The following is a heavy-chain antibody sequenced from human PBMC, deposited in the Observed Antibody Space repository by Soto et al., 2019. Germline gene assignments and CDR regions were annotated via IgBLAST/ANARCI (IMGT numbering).Heavy chain of an antibody. CDR3: AKDQERGYSYGYDY. V-gene: IGHV3-9*01. Sequence: GGSLRLSCAPSGFTFVDFAMNWVRQPQWKGLEWVSGISWNSGSIGYADSVKGRFTISRDNAKNSLYLQMNSLRAEDTALYYCAKDQERGYSYGYDYCGQGTLVTVSS. J-gene: IGHJ4*02. D-gene: IGHD5-18*01. CDR1: GFTFVDFA. CDR2: ISWNSGSI.